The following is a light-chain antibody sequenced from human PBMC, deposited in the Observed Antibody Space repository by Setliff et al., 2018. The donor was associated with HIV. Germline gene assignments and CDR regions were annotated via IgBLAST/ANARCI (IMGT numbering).Light chain of an antibody. V-gene: IGLV3-21*04. CDR3: QVWDSSSDHPYV. CDR1: NIGSKS. J-gene: IGLJ1*01. CDR2: YDS. Sequence: YELTQPPSVSVAPGKTARITCGGNNIGSKSVHWYQQKPGQAPVLVISYDSDRPSGIPERFSGSNSGNTATLTISRVEAGDEADYYCQVWDSSSDHPYVFGTGSKVTVL.